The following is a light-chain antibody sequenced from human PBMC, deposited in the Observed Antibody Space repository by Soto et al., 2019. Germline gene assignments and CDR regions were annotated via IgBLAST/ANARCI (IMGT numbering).Light chain of an antibody. CDR1: SSDVGGYKY. CDR2: DVT. V-gene: IGLV2-14*01. Sequence: QSVLTQPASVSGSPGQSITISCTGTSSDVGGYKYVSWYQQHPDKAPKLIIYDVTNRPSGISNRFSGSKSGNTASLTISGLQAEDEADYYCSSYTSSSYYVFGTGTKVTVL. J-gene: IGLJ1*01. CDR3: SSYTSSSYYV.